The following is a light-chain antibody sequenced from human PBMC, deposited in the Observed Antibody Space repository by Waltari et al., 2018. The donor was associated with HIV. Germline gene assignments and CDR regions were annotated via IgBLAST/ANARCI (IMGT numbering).Light chain of an antibody. CDR2: EVS. V-gene: IGLV2-23*02. Sequence: QSALTQPASVSGAPGQSITISCTGTTSDVGSYNLVSWYQHHPGKAPKLMIYEVSKRPSGVSNRFAGSKASNTASLTISGLQAEDEADYYCCSYAGSSYVFGTGTKVTVL. J-gene: IGLJ1*01. CDR1: TSDVGSYNL. CDR3: CSYAGSSYV.